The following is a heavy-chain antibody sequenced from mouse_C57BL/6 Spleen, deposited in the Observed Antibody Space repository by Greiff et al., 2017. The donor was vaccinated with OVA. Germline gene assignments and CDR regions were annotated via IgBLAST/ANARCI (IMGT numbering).Heavy chain of an antibody. CDR2: IYPNNGGT. V-gene: IGHV1-26*01. J-gene: IGHJ2*01. CDR1: GYTFTDYY. Sequence: EVQPQQSGPELVKPGASVKISRKASGYTFTDYYMNWVKPSHGKSLEWIGDIYPNNGGTSYNQKFKGKGTLTVDKSSSTAYMEIRSLTSEDTAVYYCASRPIPYYFDYWGQGTTLTVSS. CDR3: ASRPIPYYFDY.